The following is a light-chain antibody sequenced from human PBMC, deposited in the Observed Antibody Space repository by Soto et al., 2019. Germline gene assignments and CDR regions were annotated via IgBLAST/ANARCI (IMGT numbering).Light chain of an antibody. CDR1: QSLVHSDGSTH. Sequence: DLVMTQSPLSSPVTLGQSASISCRSSQSLVHSDGSTHLSWLQQRPGQPPRLLIYKISNRLSGVPDRFSGNGAGTDFTLKISRVEAEDVGVYYCMHATEFPPGYTFGQGTKLDLK. CDR2: KIS. J-gene: IGKJ2*01. V-gene: IGKV2-24*01. CDR3: MHATEFPPGYT.